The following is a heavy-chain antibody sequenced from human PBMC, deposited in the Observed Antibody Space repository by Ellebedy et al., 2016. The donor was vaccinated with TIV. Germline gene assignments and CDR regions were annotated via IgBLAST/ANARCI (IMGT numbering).Heavy chain of an antibody. J-gene: IGHJ4*02. CDR2: IYYSGST. Sequence: SETLSLXCTVSGGSISSSSYYWGWIRQPPGKGLEWIGSIYYSGSTYYNPSLKSRVTISVDTSKNQFSLKLSSVTAADTAVYYCARVRVAGFLVGGWEIGWGQGTLVTVSS. V-gene: IGHV4-39*07. CDR1: GGSISSSSYY. D-gene: IGHD6-19*01. CDR3: ARVRVAGFLVGGWEIG.